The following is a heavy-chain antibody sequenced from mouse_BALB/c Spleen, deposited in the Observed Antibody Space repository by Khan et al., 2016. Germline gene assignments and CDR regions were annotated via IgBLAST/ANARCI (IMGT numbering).Heavy chain of an antibody. D-gene: IGHD2-3*01. V-gene: IGHV1-54*01. J-gene: IGHJ4*01. Sequence: QVQLQQSGAELVRPGTSVKVSCKASGYAFTTYLIEWVKQRPGQGLEWIGVINPGSGGTNYNEKFKGKATLTADKSSSTAYMQLSSLTSDDSAVYFCARYDGNYYAMDYWGQGTSVTVSS. CDR3: ARYDGNYYAMDY. CDR2: INPGSGGT. CDR1: GYAFTTYL.